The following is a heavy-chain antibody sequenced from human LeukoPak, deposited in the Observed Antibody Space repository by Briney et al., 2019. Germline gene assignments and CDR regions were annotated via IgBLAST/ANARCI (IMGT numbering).Heavy chain of an antibody. CDR2: ISSSSSYV. Sequence: GGSLRLSCAASGFTFSSYSMNWVRQAPGKGLEWVSSISSSSSYVYYADSVKGRFTISRDNAKDSLYLQMNSLRAEDTAVYYCASLAAAGTGGQGTLVTVSS. V-gene: IGHV3-21*01. CDR3: ASLAAAGT. J-gene: IGHJ4*02. CDR1: GFTFSSYS. D-gene: IGHD6-13*01.